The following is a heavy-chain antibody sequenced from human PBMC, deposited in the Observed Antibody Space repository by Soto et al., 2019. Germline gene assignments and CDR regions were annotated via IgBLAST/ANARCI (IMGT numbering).Heavy chain of an antibody. CDR1: GYTFTSYY. CDR2: INPGGGST. D-gene: IGHD1-26*01. J-gene: IGHJ4*01. CDR3: ARPTVEGATVRYFFDY. V-gene: IGHV1-46*01. Sequence: ASVKVSCKASGYTFTSYYIHWVRQAPGQGLEWMGVINPGGGSTNYAQKFKGRVTMTRDTSTSTVYMELSSLTSEDTAVYYCARPTVEGATVRYFFDYWGQGTLVTVSS.